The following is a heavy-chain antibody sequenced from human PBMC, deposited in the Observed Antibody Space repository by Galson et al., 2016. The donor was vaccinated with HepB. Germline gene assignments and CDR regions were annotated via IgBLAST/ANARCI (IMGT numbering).Heavy chain of an antibody. CDR3: ARGQGYSDYRTADC. CDR2: ITYGGGDK. V-gene: IGHV3-33*01. CDR1: GFTIRNYG. J-gene: IGHJ4*02. D-gene: IGHD4-11*01. Sequence: SLRLSCAASGFTIRNYGMHWVRQAPGKGLEWVAVITYGGGDKYYGHSVKGRFTISRDDSRNTLHLEMNSLRVEDTAVYYCARGQGYSDYRTADCWGQGTLVTVSS.